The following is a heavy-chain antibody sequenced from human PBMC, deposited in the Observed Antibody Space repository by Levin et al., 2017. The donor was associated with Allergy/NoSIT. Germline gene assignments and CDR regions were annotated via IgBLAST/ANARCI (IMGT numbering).Heavy chain of an antibody. V-gene: IGHV1-69*04. D-gene: IGHD2-21*02. CDR3: ARCGSGDCYSEPHYYYYYGMDV. CDR2: IIPILGIA. Sequence: SVKVSCKASGGTFSSYAISWVRQAPGQGLEWMGRIIPILGIANYAQKFQGRVTITADKSTSTAYMELSSLRSEDTAVYYCARCGSGDCYSEPHYYYYYGMDVWGQGTTVTVSS. CDR1: GGTFSSYA. J-gene: IGHJ6*02.